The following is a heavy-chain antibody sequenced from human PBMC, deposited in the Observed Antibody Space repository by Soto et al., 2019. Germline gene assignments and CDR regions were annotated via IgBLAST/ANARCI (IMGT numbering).Heavy chain of an antibody. CDR3: ARPANTVADHFDL. D-gene: IGHD4-17*01. Sequence: EVQLVQSGAEVKKPGESLQISCQVSGYTFTIYWIGWVRQMPGKGLEWMGIIYPSDSDTRYSPSFQGQVTISADQSINTAYLQWDSLKASDTAIYYCARPANTVADHFDLWGQGTPVTVSS. CDR2: IYPSDSDT. V-gene: IGHV5-51*01. J-gene: IGHJ4*02. CDR1: GYTFTIYW.